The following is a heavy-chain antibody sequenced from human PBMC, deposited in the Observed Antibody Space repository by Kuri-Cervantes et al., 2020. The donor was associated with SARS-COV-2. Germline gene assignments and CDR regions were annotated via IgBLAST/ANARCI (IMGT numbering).Heavy chain of an antibody. CDR2: INHSGST. J-gene: IGHJ6*02. CDR3: ARTNRGRYYYYYGMDV. CDR1: GGSFSGYY. V-gene: IGHV4-34*01. Sequence: SQTLSLTCAVYGGSFSGYYWSWIRQPPGKGLEWIGEINHSGSTNYNTSLKSRVTISVDTSKNKFSLKLSSVTAADTAVYYCARTNRGRYYYYYGMDVWGQGTTVTVSS. D-gene: IGHD3-10*01.